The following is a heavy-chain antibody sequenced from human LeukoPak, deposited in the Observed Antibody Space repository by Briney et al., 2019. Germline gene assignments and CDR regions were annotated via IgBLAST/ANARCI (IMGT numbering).Heavy chain of an antibody. CDR2: ISSSSSYI. V-gene: IGHV3-21*01. CDR3: ARDQKGYGDYVQDY. J-gene: IGHJ4*02. CDR1: GFTFSSYS. Sequence: GGSLRLSCAASGFTFSSYSMNWVRQAPGKGLEWVSSISSSSSYIYYADSVKGRFTISRDNAKNSLYLQMNSLRAEDTAVYYCARDQKGYGDYVQDYWGQGTLVTVSS. D-gene: IGHD4-17*01.